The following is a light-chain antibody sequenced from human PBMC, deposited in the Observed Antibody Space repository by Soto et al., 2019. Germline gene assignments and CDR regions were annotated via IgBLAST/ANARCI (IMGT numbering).Light chain of an antibody. V-gene: IGKV3-15*01. Sequence: IVMTQSPATLSVSPGERATLPCRASQSVSSNLAWYQQKPGQAPRLLIYGASTRATAIPARFSGSGSGTEFTLTISSLQSEDFAVYYCQQYNNWWTFGQGTKVDIK. CDR3: QQYNNWWT. CDR1: QSVSSN. CDR2: GAS. J-gene: IGKJ1*01.